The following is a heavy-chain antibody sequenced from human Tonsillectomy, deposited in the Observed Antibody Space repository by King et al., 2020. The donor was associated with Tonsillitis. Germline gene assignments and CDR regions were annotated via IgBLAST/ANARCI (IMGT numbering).Heavy chain of an antibody. V-gene: IGHV3-30*18. Sequence: QLVQSGGGVVQPGRSLRLSCAASGFTFSSFGMHWVRQAPGKGLEWLAVISYDGNNKHYADSVKGRFTIARDNSKNTLYLQLNSLRAEDTAVYYCAKEVYYGSGSYYKTLFDYWGQGTLVTVSS. CDR1: GFTFSSFG. J-gene: IGHJ4*02. CDR3: AKEVYYGSGSYYKTLFDY. D-gene: IGHD3-10*01. CDR2: ISYDGNNK.